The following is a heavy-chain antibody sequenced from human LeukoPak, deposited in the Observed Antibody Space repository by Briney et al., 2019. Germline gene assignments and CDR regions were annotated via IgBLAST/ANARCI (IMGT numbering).Heavy chain of an antibody. V-gene: IGHV4-59*12. CDR3: ARLPRYGGYDHFDY. J-gene: IGHJ4*02. Sequence: SETLSLTCTVSGDSIDSYYWSWIRQSTGKGLEWIGYIYYRGTTSYNPFLKSRVTISVDTSKNQFSLKLNSVTAADTAVYYCARLPRYGGYDHFDYWGQGILVIVSS. CDR1: GDSIDSYY. CDR2: IYYRGTT. D-gene: IGHD5-12*01.